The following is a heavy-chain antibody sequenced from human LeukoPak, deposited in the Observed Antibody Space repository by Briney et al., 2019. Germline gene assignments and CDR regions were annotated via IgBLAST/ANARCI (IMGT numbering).Heavy chain of an antibody. CDR1: GFTVSSNY. CDR2: IYSGGST. CDR3: ARDSLYWSVVDGVAFDI. Sequence: GGSLRLSCAASGFTVSSNYMSWVRQAPGKGLEWVSVIYSGGSTYYADSVKGRFTISRDNSKNTLYLQMNSLRAEDTAVYYCARDSLYWSVVDGVAFDIWGQGTMVTVSS. D-gene: IGHD2-8*02. J-gene: IGHJ3*02. V-gene: IGHV3-66*01.